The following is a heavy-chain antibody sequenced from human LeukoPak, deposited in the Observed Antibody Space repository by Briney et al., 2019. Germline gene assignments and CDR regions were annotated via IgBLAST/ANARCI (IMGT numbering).Heavy chain of an antibody. CDR3: ARAGSSSVTMIVVNWFDP. Sequence: GGSLKLSCAASGFTFSSYSMNWVRQAPGKGLEWVSSISSSSSYIYYADSVKGRFTISRDNAKNSLYLQMNSLRAEDTAVYYCARAGSSSVTMIVVNWFDPWGQGTLVTVSS. CDR1: GFTFSSYS. D-gene: IGHD3-22*01. CDR2: ISSSSSYI. J-gene: IGHJ5*02. V-gene: IGHV3-21*01.